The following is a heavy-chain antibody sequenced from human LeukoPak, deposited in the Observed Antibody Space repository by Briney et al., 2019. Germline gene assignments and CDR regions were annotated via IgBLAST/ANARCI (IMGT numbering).Heavy chain of an antibody. V-gene: IGHV3-7*01. Sequence: PRGCLRLSCSASGFTFSSYWISWGRQAPGKGLELVATIKQDESEKYDVDAVKGRFTISRDNAKNSLYLHMNSLRAKDTAVYYCAREIAADGTWMGGQGTMVTVSS. CDR1: GFTFSSYW. CDR3: AREIAADGTWM. CDR2: IKQDESEK. D-gene: IGHD6-13*01. J-gene: IGHJ3*01.